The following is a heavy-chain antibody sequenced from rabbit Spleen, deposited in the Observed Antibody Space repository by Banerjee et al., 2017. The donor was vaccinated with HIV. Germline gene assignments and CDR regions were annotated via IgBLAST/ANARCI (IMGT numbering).Heavy chain of an antibody. CDR2: INVVTGKA. CDR1: GFSFSTKAV. Sequence: QEQLVESGGGLVRPEGSLKLSCKASGFSFSTKAVMCWVRQAPGKGLEWIACINVVTGKAVYANWAKGRFTFSKTSSTTVTLQMTRLTVADTATYFCARDTGSSFSSYGWDLWGQGTLVTVS. CDR3: ARDTGSSFSSYGWDL. J-gene: IGHJ3*01. D-gene: IGHD8-1*01. V-gene: IGHV1S45*01.